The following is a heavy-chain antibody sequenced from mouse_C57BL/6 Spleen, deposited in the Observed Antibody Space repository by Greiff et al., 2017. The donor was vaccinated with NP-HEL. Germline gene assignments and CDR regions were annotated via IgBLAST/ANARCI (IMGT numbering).Heavy chain of an antibody. J-gene: IGHJ4*01. CDR1: GYSFTGYF. V-gene: IGHV1-37*01. Sequence: EVKVVESGPELVKPGASVKISCKASGYSFTGYFMNWVKQSHGKSLEWIGRINPYNGDTFYNQKFKGKATLTVDKSSSTAHMELLSLTSEDFAVYYCARRGGNRGNHYAMDYWGQGTSVTVSS. D-gene: IGHD6-1*01. CDR3: ARRGGNRGNHYAMDY. CDR2: INPYNGDT.